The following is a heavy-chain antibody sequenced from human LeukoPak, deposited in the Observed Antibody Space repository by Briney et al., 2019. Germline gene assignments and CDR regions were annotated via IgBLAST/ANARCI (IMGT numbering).Heavy chain of an antibody. V-gene: IGHV4-30-2*01. CDR2: INHSGST. CDR3: ARCAANYDFWSGYYRGFDY. J-gene: IGHJ4*02. CDR1: GGSISSGGYS. D-gene: IGHD3-3*01. Sequence: PSETLSLTCAVSGGSISSGGYSWSWIRQPPGKGLEWIGEINHSGSTNYNPSLKSRVTISVDTSKNQFSLKLSSVTAADTAVYYCARCAANYDFWSGYYRGFDYWGQGTLVTVSS.